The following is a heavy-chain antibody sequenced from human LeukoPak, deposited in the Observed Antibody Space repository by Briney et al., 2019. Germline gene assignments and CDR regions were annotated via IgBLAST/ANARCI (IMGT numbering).Heavy chain of an antibody. CDR2: ISGSGGRT. J-gene: IGHJ5*02. CDR1: GFTFSSYA. V-gene: IGHV3-23*01. D-gene: IGHD2-15*01. Sequence: PGGSLRLSCAASGFTFSSYAMSWVRQAPGKGLEWVSAISGSGGRTYYADPVKGRFTISRDNSKNTLFLQMNSLRADDTAVYYCAKGPNSAATGYLNWFDPWGQGTLVTVSS. CDR3: AKGPNSAATGYLNWFDP.